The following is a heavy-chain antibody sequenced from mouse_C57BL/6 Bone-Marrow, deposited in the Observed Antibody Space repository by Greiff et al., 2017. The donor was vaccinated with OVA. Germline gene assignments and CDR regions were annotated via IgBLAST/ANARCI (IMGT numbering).Heavy chain of an antibody. Sequence: EVKLVESGGGLVQPGGSLKLSCAASGFTFSDYYMYWVRQTPEKRLEWVAYISNGGGSTYYPDTVKGRFTISRDNAKNTLYLQMSRLKSEDTAMYFCAREIFMDYGGQGTSVTVSS. V-gene: IGHV5-12*01. CDR1: GFTFSDYY. CDR2: ISNGGGST. J-gene: IGHJ4*01. CDR3: AREIFMDY.